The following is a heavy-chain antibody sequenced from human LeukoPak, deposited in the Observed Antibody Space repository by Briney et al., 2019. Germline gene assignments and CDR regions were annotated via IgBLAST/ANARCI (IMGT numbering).Heavy chain of an antibody. CDR1: GGSISSYY. CDR2: IYYSGST. V-gene: IGHV4-59*01. CDR3: ARGKGYFDY. Sequence: SETLSLACTVSGGSISSYYWCWIRQPPGKGLEWIGYIYYSGSTNYNPSLKSRVTISVDTSKNQFSLNLKSVTAADTAVYYCARGKGYFDYWGQGTLVTVSS. J-gene: IGHJ4*02.